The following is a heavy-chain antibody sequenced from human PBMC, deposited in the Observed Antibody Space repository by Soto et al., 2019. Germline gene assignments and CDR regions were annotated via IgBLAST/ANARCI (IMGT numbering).Heavy chain of an antibody. CDR2: ITSNSNNI. D-gene: IGHD3-3*01. V-gene: IGHV3-21*01. CDR1: GFTFSSYS. J-gene: IGHJ4*02. CDR3: ARVGYYDFWSGLNYFDY. Sequence: EVQLVESGGGLVKPGGSLRLSCAASGFTFSSYSMNWVRQAPGKGLEWVSSITSNSNNIKYADSVKGRFTISRDNAKNSLYLQLDSLRAEDTAVYYCARVGYYDFWSGLNYFDYWGQGTLVTVSS.